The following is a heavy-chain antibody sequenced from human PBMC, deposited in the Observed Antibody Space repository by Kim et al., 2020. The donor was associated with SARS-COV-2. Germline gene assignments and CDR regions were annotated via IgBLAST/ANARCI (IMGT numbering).Heavy chain of an antibody. J-gene: IGHJ4*02. V-gene: IGHV4-39*01. CDR2: MYYSGYT. Sequence: SETLSLTCTVSGDSISNNNYYWGWIRQPPGKGLEWIGSMYYSGYTYYNPTLKSRITISVDTSKKQFSLKLNSVTAADTALYYCARHAISVTDRAGTFDFWGQGTLVTVSS. CDR1: GDSISNNNYY. CDR3: ARHAISVTDRAGTFDF. D-gene: IGHD6-19*01.